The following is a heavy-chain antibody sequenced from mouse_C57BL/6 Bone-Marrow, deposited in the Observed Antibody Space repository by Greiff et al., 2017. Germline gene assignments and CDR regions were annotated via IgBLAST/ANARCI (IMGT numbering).Heavy chain of an antibody. V-gene: IGHV3-6*01. D-gene: IGHD1-1*01. Sequence: VQLQQSGPGLVKPSQSLSLTCSVTGYSITSGYYWNWIRQFPGNKLEWMGYISYDGSNNYNPSLKNRISITRDTSKNQVFLKLNSVTTEDTATYYCARGVVGWYVDVWGTGTTVTVSS. CDR1: GYSITSGYY. CDR3: ARGVVGWYVDV. CDR2: ISYDGSN. J-gene: IGHJ1*03.